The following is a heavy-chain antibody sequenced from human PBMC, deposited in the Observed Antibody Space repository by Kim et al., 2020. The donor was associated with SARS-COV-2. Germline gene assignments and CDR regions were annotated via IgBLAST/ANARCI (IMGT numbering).Heavy chain of an antibody. D-gene: IGHD4-17*01. CDR1: GFTFSSYA. CDR2: ISYDGSNK. V-gene: IGHV3-30*04. CDR3: ARDFVTVTTQVTSY. Sequence: GGSLRLSCAASGFTFSSYAMHWVRQAPGKGLEWVAVISYDGSNKYYADSVKGRFTISRDNSKNTLYLQMNSLRAEDTAVYYCARDFVTVTTQVTSYWGQGTLVTVSS. J-gene: IGHJ4*02.